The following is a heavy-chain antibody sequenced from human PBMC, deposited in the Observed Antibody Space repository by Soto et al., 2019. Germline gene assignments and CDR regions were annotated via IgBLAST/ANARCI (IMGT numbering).Heavy chain of an antibody. D-gene: IGHD6-19*01. CDR3: ARHRHSSGWYDYYYGMDV. J-gene: IGHJ6*02. CDR2: IYPGDSDT. CDR1: GYSFTSYW. Sequence: GESLKISCKGSGYSFTSYWIGWVRQMPGKGLEWMGIIYPGDSDTRYSPSFQGQVTISADKSISTAYLQWSSLKASDTAMYYCARHRHSSGWYDYYYGMDVWGQGTTVTVSS. V-gene: IGHV5-51*01.